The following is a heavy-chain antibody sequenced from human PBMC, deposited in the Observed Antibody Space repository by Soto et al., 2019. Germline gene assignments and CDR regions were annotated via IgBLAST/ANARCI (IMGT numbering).Heavy chain of an antibody. V-gene: IGHV4-59*01. CDR2: IYYSGST. CDR3: ARCFYSNSLNWFDP. D-gene: IGHD4-4*01. Sequence: SETLSLTCTVSGGSISSYYWSWIRQPPGKGLEWIGYIYYSGSTNYNPSLKSRVTISVDTSKNQFSLKLSSVTAADTAVYYCARCFYSNSLNWFDPWGQGTLVTVSS. CDR1: GGSISSYY. J-gene: IGHJ5*02.